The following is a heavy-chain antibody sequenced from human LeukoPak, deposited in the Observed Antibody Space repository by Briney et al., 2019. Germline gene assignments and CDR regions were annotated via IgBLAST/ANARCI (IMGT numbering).Heavy chain of an antibody. D-gene: IGHD6-19*01. J-gene: IGHJ4*02. V-gene: IGHV4-34*01. Sequence: SETLSLTCAVSGGSFSGYYWSWIRQPPGKGLEWIGEIYHSGSTNYNPSLKSRVTISIDMSKKQFSLNLSSVTAADTAVYFCARGLSSGWVDYWGQGTLVTVSS. CDR1: GGSFSGYY. CDR3: ARGLSSGWVDY. CDR2: IYHSGST.